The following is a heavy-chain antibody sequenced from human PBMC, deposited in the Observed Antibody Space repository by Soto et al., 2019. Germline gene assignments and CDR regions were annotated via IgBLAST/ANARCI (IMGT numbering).Heavy chain of an antibody. Sequence: PSETLSLTCAVSGYSIISSNWWGWSRHPPGKGLEWIGYIYYSGTTYYNPSLKSRVTMSVDTSKNQFSLNLSFVTAADTAVYYCATMGTPATGLYFFDYWGQGSLVTVSS. D-gene: IGHD2-15*01. V-gene: IGHV4-28*01. J-gene: IGHJ4*02. CDR1: GYSIISSNW. CDR2: IYYSGTT. CDR3: ATMGTPATGLYFFDY.